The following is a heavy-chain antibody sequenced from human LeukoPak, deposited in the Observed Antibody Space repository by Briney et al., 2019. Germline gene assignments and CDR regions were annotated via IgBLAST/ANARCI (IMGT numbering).Heavy chain of an antibody. V-gene: IGHV4-34*01. J-gene: IGHJ5*02. CDR1: GGSFSGYY. Sequence: SETLSLTCAVYGGSFSGYYWSWIRQPPGKGLEWIGEINHSGSTNYNPSLKSRVTISVDTSKNQFSLKLSSVTAADTAVYYCAREYYGSGSYYTNNWFDPWGQGTLVTVSS. CDR2: INHSGST. D-gene: IGHD3-10*01. CDR3: AREYYGSGSYYTNNWFDP.